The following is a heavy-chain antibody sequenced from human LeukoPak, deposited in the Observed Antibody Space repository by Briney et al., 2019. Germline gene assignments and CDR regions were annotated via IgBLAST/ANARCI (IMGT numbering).Heavy chain of an antibody. Sequence: GASVKVSCKASGYTFTSYDISWARQAPGQGLEWMGWISTYNGITNYAVSLQGRVTMTTDSSTSTAYMDLRSLRSDDTAVYYCARVGVCSNPNCYRNSWFGPWGQGTLVTVSS. CDR3: ARVGVCSNPNCYRNSWFGP. CDR1: GYTFTSYD. J-gene: IGHJ5*02. V-gene: IGHV1-18*01. D-gene: IGHD2-2*02. CDR2: ISTYNGIT.